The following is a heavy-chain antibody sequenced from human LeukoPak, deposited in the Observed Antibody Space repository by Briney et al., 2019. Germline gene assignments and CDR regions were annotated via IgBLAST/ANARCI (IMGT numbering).Heavy chain of an antibody. D-gene: IGHD1-26*01. V-gene: IGHV4-39*01. CDR2: IYYSGST. CDR3: ASLRERSYYARGFDY. CDR1: GGSISSSSYY. Sequence: SETLSLTCTVSGGSISSSSYYWGWIRQPPGKGLEWIGSIYYSGSTYYNPSLKSRVTVSVGTSKNQFSLKLSSVTAADTAVYYCASLRERSYYARGFDYWGQGTLVTVSS. J-gene: IGHJ4*02.